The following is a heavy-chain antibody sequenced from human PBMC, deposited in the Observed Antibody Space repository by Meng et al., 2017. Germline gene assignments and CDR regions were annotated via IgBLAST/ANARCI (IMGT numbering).Heavy chain of an antibody. CDR2: INHSGST. D-gene: IGHD5-18*01. V-gene: IGHV4-34*01. CDR1: GGSFSGYY. J-gene: IGHJ3*02. Sequence: SETLSLTCAVYGGSFSGYYWSWIRQPPGKGLEWIGEINHSGSTNYNPSLKSRVTISVDTSKNQFSLKLSTVTAADTAVYYCARRGSRGYSSAEAFDIWGQGTMVTVSS. CDR3: ARRGSRGYSSAEAFDI.